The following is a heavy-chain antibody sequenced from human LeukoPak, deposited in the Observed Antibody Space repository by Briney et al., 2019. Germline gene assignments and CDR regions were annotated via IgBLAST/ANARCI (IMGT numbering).Heavy chain of an antibody. Sequence: GRSLRLSCAASGFTFDNYAMHWVRQAPGKGLEWVSGIAWNCGNTGFADSVKGRFTISRDNAENSLYLQMNSLTPEDTAFYFCAKDMNSYGSGSSYNPWGPFDSWGQGTLVTVSS. D-gene: IGHD3-10*01. CDR2: IAWNCGNT. CDR3: AKDMNSYGSGSSYNPWGPFDS. V-gene: IGHV3-9*01. J-gene: IGHJ4*02. CDR1: GFTFDNYA.